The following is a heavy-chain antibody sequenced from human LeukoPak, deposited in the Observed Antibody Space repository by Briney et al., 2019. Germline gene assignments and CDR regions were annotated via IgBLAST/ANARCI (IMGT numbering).Heavy chain of an antibody. CDR1: GFAFDEHG. D-gene: IGHD4-11*01. V-gene: IGHV3-30*03. Sequence: GGSLRLSCTASGFAFDEHGMSWARQAPGKGLEWVAVVARDGGHKVYSDSVKGRLYISRDNSKNTAFLQMDSLRAEDAAVYFCAREHSHSNWFFDLWGPGTPVTVSS. CDR2: VARDGGHK. CDR3: AREHSHSNWFFDL. J-gene: IGHJ2*01.